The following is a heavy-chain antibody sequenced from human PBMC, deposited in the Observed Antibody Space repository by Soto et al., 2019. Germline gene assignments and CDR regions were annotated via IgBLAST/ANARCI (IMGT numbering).Heavy chain of an antibody. J-gene: IGHJ4*02. D-gene: IGHD3-22*01. CDR3: ARGTLYDSSCPAHYYFDY. V-gene: IGHV4-34*01. Sequence: QVQLQQWGAGLLKPSETLSLTCAVYGGSFSGYYWSWIRQPPGKGLEWIGEINHSGSTNYNPSLTSRVTISVDTSKNQFSLKLSSVTAADTAVYYCARGTLYDSSCPAHYYFDYWGQGTLVTVSS. CDR2: INHSGST. CDR1: GGSFSGYY.